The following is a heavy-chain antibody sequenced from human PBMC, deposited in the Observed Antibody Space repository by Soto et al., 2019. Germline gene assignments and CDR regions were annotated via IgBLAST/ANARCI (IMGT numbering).Heavy chain of an antibody. Sequence: ASVKVSCKASGYTFTSYYMHWVRQAPGQGLEWMGIINPSGGSTSYAQKLQGRVTMTRDTSTSTVYMELSSLRSEDTAVYYCARVRTNHYSQDAFDIWGQGTMVTVSS. CDR1: GYTFTSYY. J-gene: IGHJ3*02. V-gene: IGHV1-46*01. CDR3: ARVRTNHYSQDAFDI. CDR2: INPSGGST. D-gene: IGHD2-15*01.